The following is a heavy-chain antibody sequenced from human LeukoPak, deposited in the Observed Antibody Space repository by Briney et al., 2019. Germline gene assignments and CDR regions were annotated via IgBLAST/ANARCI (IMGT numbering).Heavy chain of an antibody. CDR1: GGTFSSYA. J-gene: IGHJ3*02. CDR3: ARDPGFLWFGELLAFDAFDI. Sequence: SVKVSCKASGGTFSSYAISWVRQAPGQGLEWMGRIIPILGIANCAQKFQGRVTITADKSTSTAYMELSSLRSEDTAVYYCARDPGFLWFGELLAFDAFDIWGQGTMVTVSS. D-gene: IGHD3-10*01. CDR2: IIPILGIA. V-gene: IGHV1-69*04.